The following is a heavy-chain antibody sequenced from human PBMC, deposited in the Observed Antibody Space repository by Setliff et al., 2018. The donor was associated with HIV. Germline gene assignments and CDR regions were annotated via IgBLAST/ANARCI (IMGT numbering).Heavy chain of an antibody. CDR1: GGSFSGYY. CDR3: ATASGYDLFMGAFDI. Sequence: PSETLSLTCAVSGGSFSGYYWSWICQPPGKGLEWIGEINQSGGINYNPSLKSRVTISIDTFKNQFSMKLYSVTAADTAVYYCATASGYDLFMGAFDIWGQGTMVTVSS. D-gene: IGHD5-12*01. V-gene: IGHV4-34*01. CDR2: INQSGGI. J-gene: IGHJ3*02.